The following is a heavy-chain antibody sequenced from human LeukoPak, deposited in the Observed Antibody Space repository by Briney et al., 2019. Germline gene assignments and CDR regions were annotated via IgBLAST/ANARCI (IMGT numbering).Heavy chain of an antibody. CDR1: GFTFSSYA. V-gene: IGHV3-23*01. CDR3: VKDRGGSPFYGMDV. CDR2: ISGSGGAGT. J-gene: IGHJ6*02. Sequence: GGSLRLSCAASGFTFSSYAMSWVRQAPGKGLEWVSTISGSGGAGTYYADSVKGRFTVSRDNSRNTLYLPMNSLRAEDTAVYYCVKDRGGSPFYGMDVWGQGTTVTVSS. D-gene: IGHD1-26*01.